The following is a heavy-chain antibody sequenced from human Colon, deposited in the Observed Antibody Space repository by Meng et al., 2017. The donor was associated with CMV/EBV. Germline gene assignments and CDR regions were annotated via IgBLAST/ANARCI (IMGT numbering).Heavy chain of an antibody. Sequence: GESLKISCAASGFAFDNYAMSWVRQAPGKGLEWVSAISDSGDRTHYADSVKGRFTISRDNSKNTLYVQMNSLRAEDTAVYYCAKPHCSGGSCYLVKQNWFDPWGQGTLVTVSS. J-gene: IGHJ5*02. CDR3: AKPHCSGGSCYLVKQNWFDP. D-gene: IGHD2-15*01. CDR2: ISDSGDRT. V-gene: IGHV3-23*01. CDR1: GFAFDNYA.